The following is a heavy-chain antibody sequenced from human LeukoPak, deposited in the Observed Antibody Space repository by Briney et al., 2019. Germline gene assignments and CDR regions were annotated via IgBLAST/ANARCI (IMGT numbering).Heavy chain of an antibody. J-gene: IGHJ4*02. Sequence: GRSLRLSCAASGFTFSSYWMHWVRQAPGKGLVWVSRINSDGSSTSYADSVKGRFTISRDNAKNTLYLQMNSLRAEDTAVYYCARGFLEWPFDYWGQGTLVTISS. CDR3: ARGFLEWPFDY. D-gene: IGHD3-3*01. V-gene: IGHV3-74*01. CDR1: GFTFSSYW. CDR2: INSDGSST.